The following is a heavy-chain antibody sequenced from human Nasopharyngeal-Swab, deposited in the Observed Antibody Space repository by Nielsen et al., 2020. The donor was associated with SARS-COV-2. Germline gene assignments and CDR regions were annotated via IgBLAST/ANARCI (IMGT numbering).Heavy chain of an antibody. CDR1: GYTFTNYA. J-gene: IGHJ3*02. CDR2: IDGDNDNT. V-gene: IGHV1-3*01. CDR3: ARDQNPGGRDAFDI. Sequence: SVKVSCKASGYTFTNYAIHWVRQAPGQRLEWMGWIDGDNDNTRYSKNFQDRVTITWDTSASTVYMELRSLRSEDTAVYYCARDQNPGGRDAFDIWGQGTGVTVSS. D-gene: IGHD2/OR15-2a*01.